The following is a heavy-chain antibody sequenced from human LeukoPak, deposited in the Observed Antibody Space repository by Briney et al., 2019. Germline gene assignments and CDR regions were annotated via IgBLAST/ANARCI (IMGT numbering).Heavy chain of an antibody. J-gene: IGHJ4*02. Sequence: PGGSLRLSCAASGFTFSSYAMSWVRRAPGKGLEWVSAISRSGGSTYYADSVRGRFSISRDNSKNTLYLQMNSLRTEDTAVYYCVKGGASDGDYEFDYWGQGTLVTVSS. CDR3: VKGGASDGDYEFDY. CDR1: GFTFSSYA. CDR2: ISRSGGST. D-gene: IGHD4-17*01. V-gene: IGHV3-23*01.